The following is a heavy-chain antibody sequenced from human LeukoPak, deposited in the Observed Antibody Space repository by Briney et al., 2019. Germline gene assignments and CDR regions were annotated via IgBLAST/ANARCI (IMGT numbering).Heavy chain of an antibody. CDR3: AKSGYNRFDY. J-gene: IGHJ4*02. Sequence: PGGSLRLSCAASGCTFSSSAMSWVRQAPGKGLEWVSSIRGSGSGGSTYYADSVKGRFTISRDNSKNTLYLQMNRLSVEDTAVYYCAKSGYNRFDYWGQGTLVTVSS. CDR1: GCTFSSSA. V-gene: IGHV3-23*01. CDR2: IRGSGSGGST. D-gene: IGHD5-24*01.